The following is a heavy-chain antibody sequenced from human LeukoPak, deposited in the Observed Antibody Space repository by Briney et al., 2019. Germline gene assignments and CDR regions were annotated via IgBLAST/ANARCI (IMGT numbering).Heavy chain of an antibody. Sequence: SETLSLTCTVSGGSISSYYWSWIRQPPGKGLEWIGYIYYSGSTNYNPSLKSRVTISVDTSKNRFSLKLSSVTAADTAVYYCASSGYSSSWNGEWDYWGQGTLVTVSS. CDR1: GGSISSYY. J-gene: IGHJ4*02. V-gene: IGHV4-59*08. CDR2: IYYSGST. D-gene: IGHD6-13*01. CDR3: ASSGYSSSWNGEWDY.